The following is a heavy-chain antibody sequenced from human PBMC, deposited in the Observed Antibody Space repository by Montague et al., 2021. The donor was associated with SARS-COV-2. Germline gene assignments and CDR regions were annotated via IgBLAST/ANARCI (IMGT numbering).Heavy chain of an antibody. J-gene: IGHJ6*02. D-gene: IGHD2-21*01. Sequence: TLSLTCTVSGGSVNSGNYYWSWIRQPAGKRLEWMGRISTSGNMNYNPSLKSRLSILVGTSKNQFSLNLRSVTAADTAVYYCARDTEVEIRTYSYYKMDVWGLGTTVTVSS. V-gene: IGHV4-61*02. CDR2: ISTSGNM. CDR3: ARDTEVEIRTYSYYKMDV. CDR1: GGSVNSGNYY.